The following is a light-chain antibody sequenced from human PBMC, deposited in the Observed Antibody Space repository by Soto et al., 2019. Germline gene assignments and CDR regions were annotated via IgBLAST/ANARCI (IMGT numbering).Light chain of an antibody. Sequence: DIQMTQSPSSLSASVGDRVTITCRASQSISSYLNWYQQKPGKAPKVLIYAASSLQGGVPSRFSGSGSGTEFTLTISSLQPGDFATYYCQQLFDSPITFGQGTRLEIK. CDR1: QSISSY. V-gene: IGKV1-39*01. CDR2: AAS. J-gene: IGKJ5*01. CDR3: QQLFDSPIT.